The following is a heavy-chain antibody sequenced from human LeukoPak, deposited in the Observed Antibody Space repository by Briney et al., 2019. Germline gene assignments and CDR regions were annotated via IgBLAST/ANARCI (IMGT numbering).Heavy chain of an antibody. D-gene: IGHD3-22*01. CDR3: ARDYYDSSGYYQSNY. CDR1: GFTFTNYN. V-gene: IGHV3-48*01. J-gene: IGHJ4*02. CDR2: ISSSSSTI. Sequence: GGSLRLSCAASGFTFTNYNMNWVREAPGKGLEWVSHISSSSSTIYYADSVKGRFTISRDNAKNTLYLQMNSLRAEDTAVYYCARDYYDSSGYYQSNYWGQGTLVTVSS.